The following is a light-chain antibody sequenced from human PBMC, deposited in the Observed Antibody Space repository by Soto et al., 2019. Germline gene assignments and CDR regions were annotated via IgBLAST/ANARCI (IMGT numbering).Light chain of an antibody. CDR1: QSVSTN. CDR3: QQYNNWPRT. CDR2: GAS. J-gene: IGKJ1*01. V-gene: IGKV3-15*01. Sequence: ETAMAQSPATLSLSPGERATLSCRASQSVSTNLAWYQQKPGQAPRLLIYGASTRATGVAARFSAGGSGTEVTLTISSLQSEDFAIYYCQQYNNWPRTFGQGTKVEVK.